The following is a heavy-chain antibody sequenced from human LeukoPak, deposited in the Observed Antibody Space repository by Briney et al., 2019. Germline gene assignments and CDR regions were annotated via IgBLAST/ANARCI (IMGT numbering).Heavy chain of an antibody. J-gene: IGHJ4*02. CDR2: ISRDGRST. CDR3: TSDTVDTSLGIDY. Sequence: WGSLRLSCAASGFTFSSHWMHWVCQVPGEGLVLVSRISRDGRSTAYADSVKGRFTIPRDNAKTTLYLQMNSLRAEDTAVYYCTSDTVDTSLGIDYWGLGTLVTVSS. D-gene: IGHD5-18*01. CDR1: GFTFSSHW. V-gene: IGHV3-74*01.